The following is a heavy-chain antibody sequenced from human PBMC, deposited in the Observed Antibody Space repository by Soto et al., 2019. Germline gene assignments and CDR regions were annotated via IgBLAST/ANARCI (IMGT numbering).Heavy chain of an antibody. Sequence: GGSLRLSCVASGFTVSNNYMSWVRQAPGKGLEWISLFYNGGSTVYADSVKGRLTISTDNFNNIVYLQMNSLRAEDTAIYYCARDQNYWGQGTLVTVSS. CDR3: ARDQNY. J-gene: IGHJ4*02. CDR1: GFTVSNNY. CDR2: FYNGGST. V-gene: IGHV3-66*01.